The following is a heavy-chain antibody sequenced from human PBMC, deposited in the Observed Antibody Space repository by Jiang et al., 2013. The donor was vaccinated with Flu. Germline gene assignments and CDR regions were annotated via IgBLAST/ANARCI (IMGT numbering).Heavy chain of an antibody. Sequence: LLKPSETLSLTCAVYGGSFSAYYWSWIRQPPGKGLEWIGEINHSGNTNYNPSLKSRVTISVDTVMNQFSLKLSSVTAADTAVYYCARGPLVNYDILTGYYYFDYWGQGTLVTVSS. V-gene: IGHV4-34*01. CDR2: INHSGNT. CDR3: ARGPLVNYDILTGYYYFDY. D-gene: IGHD3-9*01. CDR1: GGSFSAYY. J-gene: IGHJ4*02.